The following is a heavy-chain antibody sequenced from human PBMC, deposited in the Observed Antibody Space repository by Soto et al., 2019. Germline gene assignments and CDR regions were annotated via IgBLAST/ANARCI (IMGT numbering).Heavy chain of an antibody. V-gene: IGHV4-4*02. CDR3: ARGHQIVVVPAAIWDYYYGMDV. J-gene: IGHJ6*02. CDR2: IYHSGST. D-gene: IGHD2-2*02. Sequence: PSETLSLTCAVSGGSISSSNWWSWVRQPPGKGLEWIGEIYHSGSTNYNPSLKSRVTISVDKSKDQFSLKPSSVTAADTAVYYCARGHQIVVVPAAIWDYYYGMDVWGQGTTVTVSS. CDR1: GGSISSSNW.